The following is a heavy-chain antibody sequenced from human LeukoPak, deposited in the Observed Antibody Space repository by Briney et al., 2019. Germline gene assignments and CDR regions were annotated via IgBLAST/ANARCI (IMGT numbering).Heavy chain of an antibody. J-gene: IGHJ4*02. Sequence: GRSLRLSCAASGFTVSSNYMSWVRQAPGKGLEWVSVIYSGGSTYYADSVKGRFTISRDNSKNTLYLQMNSLRAEDTAVYYCARDSSVAGTTFDLWGQGTLVTVSS. D-gene: IGHD6-19*01. CDR2: IYSGGST. CDR3: ARDSSVAGTTFDL. V-gene: IGHV3-53*01. CDR1: GFTVSSNY.